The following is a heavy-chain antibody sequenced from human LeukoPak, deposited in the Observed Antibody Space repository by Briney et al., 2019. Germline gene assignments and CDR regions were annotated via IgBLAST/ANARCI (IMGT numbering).Heavy chain of an antibody. J-gene: IGHJ3*02. D-gene: IGHD3-22*01. V-gene: IGHV3-30*04. Sequence: PGGSLRLSCAASGFTFSSYAMHWVRQAPGKGLEWVAVISYDGSNKYYADSVKGRFTISRDNSKNTLYLQMNSLRAEDTAVYFCAGHYDSSGYRVDVFDIWGQGTMVTVSS. CDR2: ISYDGSNK. CDR3: AGHYDSSGYRVDVFDI. CDR1: GFTFSSYA.